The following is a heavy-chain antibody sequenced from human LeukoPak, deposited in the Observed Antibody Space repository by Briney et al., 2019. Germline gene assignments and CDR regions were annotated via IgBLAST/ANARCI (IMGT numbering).Heavy chain of an antibody. V-gene: IGHV3-33*03. CDR1: GFTFSSYG. CDR2: IWYDGSNK. D-gene: IGHD6-19*01. J-gene: IGHJ4*02. CDR3: ASPGVGSGWAFDY. Sequence: GGSLRLSCAASGFTFSSYGMHWVRQAPGKGLEWVAVIWYDGSNKYYADSVKGRFTISRDNAKNSLYLQMNSLRAEDTAVYYCASPGVGSGWAFDYWGQGTLVTVSS.